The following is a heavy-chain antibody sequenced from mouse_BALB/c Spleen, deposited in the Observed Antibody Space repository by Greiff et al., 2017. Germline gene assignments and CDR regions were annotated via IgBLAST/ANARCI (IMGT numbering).Heavy chain of an antibody. V-gene: IGHV1-4*01. J-gene: IGHJ4*01. CDR2: INPSSGYT. Sequence: VKLMESGAELARPGASVKMSCKASGYTFTSYTMHWVKQRPGQGLEWIGYINPSSGYTNYNQKFKDKATLTADKSSSTAYMQLSSLTSEDSAVYYCARSPYYYAMDYWGQGTSVTVSS. CDR3: ARSPYYYAMDY. CDR1: GYTFTSYT.